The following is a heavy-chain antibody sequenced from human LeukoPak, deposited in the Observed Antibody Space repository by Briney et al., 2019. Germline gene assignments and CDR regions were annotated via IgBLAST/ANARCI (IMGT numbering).Heavy chain of an antibody. CDR1: GGTFSSYA. D-gene: IGHD3-3*01. CDR3: ARNTIFGVVTPFDY. Sequence: SVKVSCKASGGTFSSYAISWVRQAPGQGLEWMGGIIPIFGTANYTQKFQGRVTITADESTSTAYMELSSLRSEDTAVYYCARNTIFGVVTPFDYWGQGTLVTVSS. V-gene: IGHV1-69*13. CDR2: IIPIFGTA. J-gene: IGHJ4*02.